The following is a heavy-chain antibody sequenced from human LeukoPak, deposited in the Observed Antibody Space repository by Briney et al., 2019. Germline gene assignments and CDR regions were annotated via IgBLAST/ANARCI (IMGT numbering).Heavy chain of an antibody. J-gene: IGHJ6*02. Sequence: ASVKVSCKASGYTFTGYYMDWVRQAPGQGLEWMGRINPKSGGTKYAQNFQGRVTVTRGTSISTAYMELSSLGFDDTAVYYCARVGIAAADNYDMDVWGQGTTVTVS. D-gene: IGHD6-13*01. CDR3: ARVGIAAADNYDMDV. CDR1: GYTFTGYY. CDR2: INPKSGGT. V-gene: IGHV1-2*06.